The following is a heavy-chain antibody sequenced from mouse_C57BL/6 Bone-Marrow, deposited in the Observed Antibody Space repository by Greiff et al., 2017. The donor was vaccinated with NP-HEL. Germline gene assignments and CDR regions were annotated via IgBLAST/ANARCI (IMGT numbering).Heavy chain of an antibody. D-gene: IGHD2-2*01. J-gene: IGHJ4*01. CDR1: GYTFTSYW. CDR2: IYPGSGST. V-gene: IGHV1-55*01. Sequence: QVQLQQPGAELVKPGASVKMSCKASGYTFTSYWITWVKQRPGQGLEWIGDIYPGSGSTIYNEKFKSKATLTVDTSSSTAYMQLSSLTSEDSAVYYCARGDGYDAYYYAMDYWGQGTSVTVSS. CDR3: ARGDGYDAYYYAMDY.